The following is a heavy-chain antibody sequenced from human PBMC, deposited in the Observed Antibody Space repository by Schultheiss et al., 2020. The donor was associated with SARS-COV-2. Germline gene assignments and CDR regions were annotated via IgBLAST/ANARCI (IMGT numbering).Heavy chain of an antibody. CDR1: GYSFISHW. D-gene: IGHD3-22*01. CDR3: ARRVGDYDSSGYPYYFDY. J-gene: IGHJ4*02. CDR2: IDPSDSYT. V-gene: IGHV5-10-1*01. Sequence: GGSLRLSCKGSGYSFISHWIGWVRQMPGKGLEWMGRIDPSDSYTNYSPSFQGHVTISADKSISTAYLQWSSLKASDTAMYYCARRVGDYDSSGYPYYFDYWGQGTLVTVSS.